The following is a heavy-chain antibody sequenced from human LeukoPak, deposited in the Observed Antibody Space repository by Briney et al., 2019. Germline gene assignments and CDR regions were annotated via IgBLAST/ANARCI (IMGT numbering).Heavy chain of an antibody. Sequence: GGSLRLSCAVSGFRVSDYYMSWVAKPPGKGLEWAGLIRDSGEAFYADFVRGRFAISRDESENTLYLQMNSLRVEDTAVYFCARDRAALQDWVEFDPWGQGTPVIVSS. CDR2: IRDSGEA. J-gene: IGHJ5*02. D-gene: IGHD3/OR15-3a*01. V-gene: IGHV3-66*03. CDR1: GFRVSDYY. CDR3: ARDRAALQDWVEFDP.